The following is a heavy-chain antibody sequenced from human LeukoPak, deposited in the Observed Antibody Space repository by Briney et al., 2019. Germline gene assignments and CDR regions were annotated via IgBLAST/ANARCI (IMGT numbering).Heavy chain of an antibody. CDR2: ISYDGSSK. Sequence: PGGSLRLSCAASGFTFSTYAMHWVRQAPGKGLEWVAVISYDGSSKYFADSVKGRFTISRDNSKNTLYLQMNRLRAEDTAVYYCAKDLYYDYVWGSYGVDYWGQGTLVTVSS. CDR3: AKDLYYDYVWGSYGVDY. V-gene: IGHV3-30-3*01. CDR1: GFTFSTYA. J-gene: IGHJ4*02. D-gene: IGHD3-16*01.